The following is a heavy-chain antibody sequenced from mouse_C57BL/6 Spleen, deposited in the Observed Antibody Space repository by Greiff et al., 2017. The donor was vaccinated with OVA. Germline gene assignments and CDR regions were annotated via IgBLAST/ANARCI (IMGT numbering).Heavy chain of an antibody. D-gene: IGHD3-1*01. CDR1: GFNIKDYY. J-gene: IGHJ4*01. V-gene: IGHV14-1*01. CDR3: AARAFYAMDY. Sequence: VQLQQSGAELVRPGASVKLSCTASGFNIKDYYMHWVKQRPEQGLEWIGRIYPGDGDTEYAPKFQGKATMTADTSSNTAYLQLSSLTSEDAAVYYCAARAFYAMDYWGQGTSVTVSS. CDR2: IYPGDGDT.